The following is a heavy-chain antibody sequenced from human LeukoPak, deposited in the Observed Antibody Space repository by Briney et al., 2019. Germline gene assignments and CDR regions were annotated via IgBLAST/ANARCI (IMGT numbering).Heavy chain of an antibody. CDR2: IYYSGST. CDR1: GGSISSGDYY. D-gene: IGHD6-13*01. J-gene: IGHJ4*02. CDR3: ARHPTSSSWTRYYFDY. Sequence: SETLSLTCTVSGGSISSGDYYWSWIRQPPGKGLEWIGYIYYSGSTYYNPSLRSRVTISVDTSKNQFSLKLSSVTAADTAVYYCARHPTSSSWTRYYFDYWGQGTLVTVSS. V-gene: IGHV4-30-4*08.